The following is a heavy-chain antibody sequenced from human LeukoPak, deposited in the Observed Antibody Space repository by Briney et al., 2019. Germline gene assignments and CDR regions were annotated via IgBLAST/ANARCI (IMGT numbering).Heavy chain of an antibody. Sequence: SVKVSCKASGGTFSSYAISWVRQAPGQGLEWMGGIIPIFGTANYAQKSQGRVTITADKSTSTAYMELSSLRSEDTAVYYCARGDYYGSGRRCGMDVWGKGTTVTVSS. V-gene: IGHV1-69*06. CDR3: ARGDYYGSGRRCGMDV. D-gene: IGHD3-10*01. CDR2: IIPIFGTA. J-gene: IGHJ6*04. CDR1: GGTFSSYA.